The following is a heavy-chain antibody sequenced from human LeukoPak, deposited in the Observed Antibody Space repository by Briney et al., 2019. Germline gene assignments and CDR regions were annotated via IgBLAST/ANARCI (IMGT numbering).Heavy chain of an antibody. J-gene: IGHJ4*02. CDR3: ARGLLPCTSTTCYRGKFEH. Sequence: GGSLRLSCAASGFSFSTYALYWVRQAPGKGLEWVSRISNTGANTYYADSVKGRFTISRDNSKSTLFLQMSSLRAEDTAVYYCARGLLPCTSTTCYRGKFEHWGQGTLVAVSS. CDR2: ISNTGANT. D-gene: IGHD2-2*01. CDR1: GFSFSTYA. V-gene: IGHV3-23*01.